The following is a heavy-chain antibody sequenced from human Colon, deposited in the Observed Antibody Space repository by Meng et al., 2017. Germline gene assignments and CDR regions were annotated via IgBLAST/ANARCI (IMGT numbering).Heavy chain of an antibody. J-gene: IGHJ4*02. CDR2: IYHSGST. CDR3: ASFPPPGKQWLVTDY. Sequence: VEVQESGPGLVKPSGTLPLTCAVSGGSISSSNWWSWVRQPPGKGLEWIGEIYHSGSTNYNPSLKSRVTISVDKSKNQFSLKLSSATAADTAVYYCASFPPPGKQWLVTDYWGQGTLVTVAS. V-gene: IGHV4-4*02. D-gene: IGHD6-19*01. CDR1: GGSISSSNW.